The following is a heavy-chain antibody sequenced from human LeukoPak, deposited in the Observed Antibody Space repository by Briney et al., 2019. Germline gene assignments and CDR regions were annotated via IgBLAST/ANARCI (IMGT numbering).Heavy chain of an antibody. CDR3: AKDARGVGLLYDYYMDV. CDR2: IRYDGSYK. J-gene: IGHJ6*03. Sequence: GGSLRLSCAASGYTFSSYGMHWVREAPGKGLELVAFIRYDGSYKSYADSVKGRFTISRDNSKKTLHLQMSSLRGEDTAVYYCAKDARGVGLLYDYYMDVWGEGTTVTISS. V-gene: IGHV3-30*02. D-gene: IGHD3-10*01. CDR1: GYTFSSYG.